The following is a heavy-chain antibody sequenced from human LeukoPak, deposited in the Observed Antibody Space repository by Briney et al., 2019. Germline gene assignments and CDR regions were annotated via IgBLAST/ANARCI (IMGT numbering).Heavy chain of an antibody. CDR2: INHSGST. CDR1: GGSFSGYY. J-gene: IGHJ4*02. CDR3: ARGTGSVAGWLDY. D-gene: IGHD3-9*01. V-gene: IGHV4-34*01. Sequence: PSETLSLTCAVYGGSFSGYYWSWIRQPPGKGLEWIGEINHSGSTNYNPSLKSRVTISVDTSKSQFSLKLSSLTAADTAVFYCARGTGSVAGWLDYWGQGTLVTVSS.